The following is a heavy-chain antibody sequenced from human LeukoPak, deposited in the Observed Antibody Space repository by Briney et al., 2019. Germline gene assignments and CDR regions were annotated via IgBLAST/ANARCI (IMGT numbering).Heavy chain of an antibody. CDR1: GGSISSSSDY. CDR3: ARRSGSPYYYYYGMDV. J-gene: IGHJ6*02. Sequence: SETLSLTCTVFGGSISSSSDYWGWIRQPPGKGLEWIGSIYYSGSTYYNPSLKSRVTISVDTSKNQFSLKLSSVTAADTAVYYCARRSGSPYYYYYGMDVWGQGTTVTVSS. V-gene: IGHV4-39*01. D-gene: IGHD5-12*01. CDR2: IYYSGST.